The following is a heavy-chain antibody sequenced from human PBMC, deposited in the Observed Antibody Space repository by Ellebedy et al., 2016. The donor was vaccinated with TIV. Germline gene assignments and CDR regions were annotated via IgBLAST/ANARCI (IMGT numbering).Heavy chain of an antibody. CDR3: ASSPRPTLNWFDP. CDR1: GGSISSSSYF. CDR2: IYYNGIT. D-gene: IGHD2/OR15-2a*01. Sequence: MPSETLSLTCTVSGGSISSSSYFWGWIRQPPGKGLAWIGSIYYNGITYYNPSLKSRVTMSVDTSKNQFSLKVSSVTAADTAVYYCASSPRPTLNWFDPWGQGTLVTVSS. V-gene: IGHV4-39*01. J-gene: IGHJ5*02.